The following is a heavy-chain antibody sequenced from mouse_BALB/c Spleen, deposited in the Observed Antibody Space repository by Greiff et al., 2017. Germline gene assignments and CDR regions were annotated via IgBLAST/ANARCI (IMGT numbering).Heavy chain of an antibody. D-gene: IGHD1-1*01. V-gene: IGHV14-3*02. CDR1: GFNIKDTY. CDR3: ARGYGSPFDY. J-gene: IGHJ2*01. Sequence: EVKLMESGAELVKPGASVKLSCTASGFNIKDTYMHWVKQRPEQGLEWIGRIDPANGNTKYDPKFQGKATITADTSSNTAYLQLSSLTSEDTAVYYCARGYGSPFDYWGQGTTLTVSS. CDR2: IDPANGNT.